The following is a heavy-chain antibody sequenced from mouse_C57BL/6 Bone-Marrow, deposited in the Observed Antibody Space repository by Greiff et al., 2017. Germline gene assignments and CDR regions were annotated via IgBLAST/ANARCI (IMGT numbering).Heavy chain of an antibody. D-gene: IGHD2-1*01. CDR1: GYAFSSYW. Sequence: QVQLQQSGAELVKPGASVKLSCKASGYAFSSYWMNWVKQRPGKGLEWIGQIYPGDGDTNYNGKFKGKATLTADKSSSTAYMQLSSLTSEDSAVYLCARGEDEYGSGDPLGWGTGTTVTVSS. CDR3: ARGEDEYGSGDPLG. CDR2: IYPGDGDT. V-gene: IGHV1-80*01. J-gene: IGHJ1*03.